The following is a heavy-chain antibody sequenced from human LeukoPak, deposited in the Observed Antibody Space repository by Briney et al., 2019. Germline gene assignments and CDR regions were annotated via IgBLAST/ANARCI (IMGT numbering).Heavy chain of an antibody. CDR1: GFTFSDYA. V-gene: IGHV3-49*05. CDR3: TRIRFLETSDFDY. D-gene: IGHD3-3*01. J-gene: IGHJ4*02. CDR2: IRSKAYGGTT. Sequence: KPGGSLRLSCTASGFTFSDYAMSWFRQAPGKGLEWVGFIRSKAYGGTTEYAASVKGRFTISRDDSKSIAYLQLNSLKTEDTAVYYCTRIRFLETSDFDYWGQGTLVTVSS.